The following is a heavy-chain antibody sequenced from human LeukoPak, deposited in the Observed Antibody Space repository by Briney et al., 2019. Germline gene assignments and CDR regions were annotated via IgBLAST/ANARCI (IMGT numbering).Heavy chain of an antibody. V-gene: IGHV4-39*01. Sequence: PSETLSLTCTVSGGSISSSSYYWGWIRQPPGKELEWIGSIYYSGSTYYNPSLKSRVTISVDTSKNQFSLKLSSVTAADTAVYYCARSDRDDAFDIWGQGTMVTVSS. J-gene: IGHJ3*02. CDR2: IYYSGST. CDR1: GGSISSSSYY. CDR3: ARSDRDDAFDI. D-gene: IGHD3-10*01.